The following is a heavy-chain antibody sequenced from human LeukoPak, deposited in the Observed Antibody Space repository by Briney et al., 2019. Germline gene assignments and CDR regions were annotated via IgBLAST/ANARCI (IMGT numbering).Heavy chain of an antibody. CDR1: GFTFSGYS. CDR3: GKASSGYYSAILH. CDR2: LSSSSLYI. V-gene: IGHV3-21*04. D-gene: IGHD3-22*01. Sequence: PGGSLRLSCAASGFTFSGYSMNWVRQAPGKGLEWVSSLSSSSLYIYYADSVKGRFTISRDNAKKSLYLQMDSLRAEDTAFYYCGKASSGYYSAILHWGQGTLVTVSS. J-gene: IGHJ4*02.